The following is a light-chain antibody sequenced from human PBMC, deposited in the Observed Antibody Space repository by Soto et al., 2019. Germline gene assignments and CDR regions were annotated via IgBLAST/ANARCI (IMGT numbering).Light chain of an antibody. Sequence: VWTSTEGNRSLSGRKGDIRGRRTSQSVSSSYLAWSQQRPGRAPRLLIYGASSRATGIPDRFSGCESGTEFTLALSRRDSGYTAVYFCHRSGRAPWRYSQGTKVDIK. CDR1: QSVSSSY. J-gene: IGKJ1*01. V-gene: IGKV3-20*01. CDR3: HRSGRAPWR. CDR2: GAS.